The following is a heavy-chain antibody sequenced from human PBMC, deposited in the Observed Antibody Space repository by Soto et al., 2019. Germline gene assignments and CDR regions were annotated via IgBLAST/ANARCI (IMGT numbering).Heavy chain of an antibody. CDR2: INHSGST. CDR1: GGSFSGYY. Sequence: PSETLSLTCAVYGGSFSGYYWSWIRQPPGKGLEWIGEINHSGSTNYNPSLKSRVTISVDTSKNQFSLKLSSVTAADTAVCYCARGGSGWYGHYYGMHVWGPATTVTVSS. V-gene: IGHV4-34*01. CDR3: ARGGSGWYGHYYGMHV. D-gene: IGHD6-19*01. J-gene: IGHJ6*02.